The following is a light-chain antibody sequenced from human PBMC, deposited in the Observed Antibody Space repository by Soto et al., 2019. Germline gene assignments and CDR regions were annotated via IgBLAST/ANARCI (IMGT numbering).Light chain of an antibody. CDR2: GAS. CDR3: QQYGSSLFT. V-gene: IGKV3-20*01. Sequence: EIVLTQSPGTLSLSPGERATLSCRASQSVSSSYLAWYQQKPGQAPRLLIYGASSRATGIPDRFSGSGSGTDFPLTISRLEPEDFAVYYCQQYGSSLFTCGPGTKVDIK. CDR1: QSVSSSY. J-gene: IGKJ3*01.